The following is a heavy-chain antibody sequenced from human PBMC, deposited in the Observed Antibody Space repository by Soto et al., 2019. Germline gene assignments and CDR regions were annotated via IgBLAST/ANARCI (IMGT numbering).Heavy chain of an antibody. J-gene: IGHJ4*02. CDR1: GGTFSSYA. D-gene: IGHD6-19*01. CDR3: ARVRNVRRPPIAVAGTGYFDY. V-gene: IGHV1-69*06. Sequence: SVKVSCKASGGTFSSYAISWVRQAPGQGLEWMGGIIPIFGTANYAQKFQGRVTITADKSTSTAYMELSSLRSEDTAVYYCARVRNVRRPPIAVAGTGYFDYWGQGTLVTVSS. CDR2: IIPIFGTA.